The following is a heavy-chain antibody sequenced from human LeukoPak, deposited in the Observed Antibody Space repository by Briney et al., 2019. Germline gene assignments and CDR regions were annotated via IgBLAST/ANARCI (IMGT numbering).Heavy chain of an antibody. J-gene: IGHJ6*03. D-gene: IGHD6-13*01. CDR1: GGSISSYY. Sequence: SETLSLTCTVSGGSISSYYWSWIRQPPGKGLEWIGDIYTSGSTNYNPSLKSRVTISVDTSKNQFPLKLSSVTAADTGVYYCARRGGIAAAGDGDYSSYYYYMDVWGKGTTVTVSS. CDR3: ARRGGIAAAGDGDYSSYYYYMDV. V-gene: IGHV4-4*09. CDR2: IYTSGST.